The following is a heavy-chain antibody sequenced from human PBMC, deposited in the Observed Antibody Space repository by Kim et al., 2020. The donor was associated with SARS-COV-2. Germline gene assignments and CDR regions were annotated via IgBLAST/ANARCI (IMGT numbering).Heavy chain of an antibody. CDR1: GYTFTSYA. CDR2: INTNTGNP. Sequence: ASVKVSCKASGYTFTSYAMNWVRQAPGQGLEWMGWINTNTGNPTYAQGFTGRFVFSLDTSVSTAYLQISSLKAEDTAVYYCARAITIYYYCGMDVWGQGTTVTVSS. D-gene: IGHD3-3*01. J-gene: IGHJ6*02. V-gene: IGHV7-4-1*02. CDR3: ARAITIYYYCGMDV.